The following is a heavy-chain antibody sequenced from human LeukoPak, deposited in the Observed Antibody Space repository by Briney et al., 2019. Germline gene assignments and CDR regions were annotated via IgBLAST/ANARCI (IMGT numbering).Heavy chain of an antibody. J-gene: IGHJ3*02. CDR2: ISAYNGHT. V-gene: IGHV1-18*01. CDR3: ARVIKANDAFDI. Sequence: ASVKVSCKASGYTFISYGISWVRQAPGQGLEWMGWISAYNGHTSYAQKLQGRVTMTTDTSTSTVYLELRSLRSEDTAVYYCARVIKANDAFDIWGQGTMVTVSS. CDR1: GYTFISYG.